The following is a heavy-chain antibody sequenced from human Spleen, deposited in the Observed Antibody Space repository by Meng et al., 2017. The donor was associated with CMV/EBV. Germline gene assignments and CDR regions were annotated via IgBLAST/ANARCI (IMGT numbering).Heavy chain of an antibody. CDR2: INPNSGDT. Sequence: ASVKVSCKASGYTFTGYYLHWVRQAPGQGLEWMGWINPNSGDTKYAQKFQGRVTMTRDTSISTAYMELSRLRSDDTAVYYCARGHPAFSGVDVWGQGTTVTVSS. CDR3: ARGHPAFSGVDV. V-gene: IGHV1-2*02. D-gene: IGHD2/OR15-2a*01. CDR1: GYTFTGYY. J-gene: IGHJ6*02.